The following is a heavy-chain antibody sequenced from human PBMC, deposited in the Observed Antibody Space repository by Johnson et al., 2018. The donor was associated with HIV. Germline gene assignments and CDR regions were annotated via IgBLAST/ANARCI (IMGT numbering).Heavy chain of an antibody. CDR1: GFTFSSYW. J-gene: IGHJ3*01. Sequence: VQLVESGGGLVQPGGSLRLSCAASGFTFSSYWMSWVRQAPGKGLEWVANIKQDGSEKYYVDSVKGRFNISRDNSKNTMYLQMNSLRAEDTAVYYCAREDSSGYFDGFDVWGQGTMVTVSS. V-gene: IGHV3-7*01. CDR2: IKQDGSEK. CDR3: AREDSSGYFDGFDV. D-gene: IGHD3-22*01.